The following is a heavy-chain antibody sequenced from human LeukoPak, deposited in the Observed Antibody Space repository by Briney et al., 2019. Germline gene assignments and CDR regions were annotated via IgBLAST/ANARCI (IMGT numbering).Heavy chain of an antibody. V-gene: IGHV1-8*01. CDR2: MNPNSGNT. CDR1: GYTFTSYD. Sequence: ASVKVSCKASGYTFTSYDINWVRQATGQGLEWMGWMNPNSGNTGYAQKFQGRVTMTMNTSISTAYMELSSLRSEDTAVYYCAAIHYDFWSGYYFPDYWGQGTLVTVSS. CDR3: AAIHYDFWSGYYFPDY. J-gene: IGHJ4*02. D-gene: IGHD3-3*01.